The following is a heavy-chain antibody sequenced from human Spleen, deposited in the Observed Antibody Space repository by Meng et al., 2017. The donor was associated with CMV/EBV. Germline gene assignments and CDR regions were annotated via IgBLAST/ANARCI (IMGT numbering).Heavy chain of an antibody. Sequence: SVQVSCKASGGTFSSYAFTWERQAPGQGLEWMGGVSPLFGTPNYAQKFQGRVTITTDESTSTAYMELSSLRSEDTAVYYCARGEYSSWSRGYYYYYYGMDVWGQGTTVTVSS. CDR1: GGTFSSYA. V-gene: IGHV1-69*05. D-gene: IGHD6-6*01. J-gene: IGHJ6*02. CDR3: ARGEYSSWSRGYYYYYYGMDV. CDR2: VSPLFGTP.